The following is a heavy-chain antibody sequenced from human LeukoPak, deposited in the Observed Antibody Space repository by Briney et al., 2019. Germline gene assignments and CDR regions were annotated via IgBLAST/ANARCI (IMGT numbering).Heavy chain of an antibody. Sequence: SETLSLTCTVSGGSISSSFYSWGWLRQPPGKGLEWIGSTYYSGTTYYKPSLKSRVSVDTSKNQLSLNLTSVTAADTALYYCARRGYYYYTSGYFGYWGQGILVTVSS. V-gene: IGHV4-39*01. D-gene: IGHD3-22*01. CDR2: TYYSGTT. J-gene: IGHJ4*02. CDR1: GGSISSSFYS. CDR3: ARRGYYYYTSGYFGY.